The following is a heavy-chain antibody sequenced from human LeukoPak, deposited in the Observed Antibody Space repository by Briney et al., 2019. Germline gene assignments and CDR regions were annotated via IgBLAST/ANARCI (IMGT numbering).Heavy chain of an antibody. V-gene: IGHV3-30*18. CDR2: ISHDGSNE. D-gene: IGHD6-13*01. CDR3: AKSAHSSWYGALDY. Sequence: GGSLRLSCAAPGFIFSTYGMHWVRQAPGKGLEWVAVISHDGSNEFYADSVKGRFSISRDNSKNTQYLQMNSLRAEDTAVYYCAKSAHSSWYGALDYWGQGTLVTVSS. J-gene: IGHJ4*02. CDR1: GFIFSTYG.